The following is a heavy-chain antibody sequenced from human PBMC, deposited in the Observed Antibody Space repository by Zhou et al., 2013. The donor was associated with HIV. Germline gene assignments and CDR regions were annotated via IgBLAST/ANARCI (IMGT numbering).Heavy chain of an antibody. J-gene: IGHJ5*02. CDR2: IIPILGIA. V-gene: IGHV1-69*04. D-gene: IGHD3-10*01. Sequence: QVQLVQSGAEVKKPGSSVKVSCKASGGTFSSYAISWVRQAPGQGLEWMGRIIPILGIANYAQKFQGRVTITADKSTSTAYMELSSLRSEDTAVYYCARGLYYGSGSPGTPFDPWGQGTLVTVSS. CDR3: ARGLYYGSGSPGTPFDP. CDR1: GGTFSSYA.